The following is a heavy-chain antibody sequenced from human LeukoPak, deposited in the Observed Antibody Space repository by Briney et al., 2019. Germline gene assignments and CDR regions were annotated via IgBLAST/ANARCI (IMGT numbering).Heavy chain of an antibody. CDR2: ISAYNGNT. V-gene: IGHV1-18*01. CDR1: GGTFSSYA. CDR3: ARVPVRQWELLSRYFDY. D-gene: IGHD1-26*01. Sequence: GASVKVSCKASGGTFSSYAISWVRQAPGQGLEWMGWISAYNGNTNYAQKLQGRVTMTTDTSTSTAYMELRSLRSDDTAVYYCARVPVRQWELLSRYFDYWGQGTLVTVSS. J-gene: IGHJ4*02.